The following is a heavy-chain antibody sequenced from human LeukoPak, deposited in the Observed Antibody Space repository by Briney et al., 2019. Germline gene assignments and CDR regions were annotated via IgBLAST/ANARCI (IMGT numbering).Heavy chain of an antibody. D-gene: IGHD3-10*01. CDR2: INAGNGNT. J-gene: IGHJ4*02. Sequence: ASVKVSCKASGYIFTSYSMHWVRQAPGQRLEWMGWINAGNGNTKYSQKFQGRVTMTRDTSTSTVYMELSSLRSEDTAVHYCARSMIRGVTYYFDYWGQGTLVTVSS. V-gene: IGHV1-3*01. CDR3: ARSMIRGVTYYFDY. CDR1: GYIFTSYS.